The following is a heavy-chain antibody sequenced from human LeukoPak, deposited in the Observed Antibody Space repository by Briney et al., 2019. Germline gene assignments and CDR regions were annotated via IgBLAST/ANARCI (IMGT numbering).Heavy chain of an antibody. CDR2: IYYSGST. CDR1: GGSISSGGYY. D-gene: IGHD2-2*01. V-gene: IGHV4-31*03. J-gene: IGHJ4*02. CDR3: AASIVVVPAALPLLFDY. Sequence: SETLSLTCTVSGGSISSGGYYWSWIRRHPGRGLEWIGYIYYSGSTYYNPSLKSRVTISVDTSKNQFSLKLSSVTAADAAVYYCAASIVVVPAALPLLFDYWGQGTLVTVSS.